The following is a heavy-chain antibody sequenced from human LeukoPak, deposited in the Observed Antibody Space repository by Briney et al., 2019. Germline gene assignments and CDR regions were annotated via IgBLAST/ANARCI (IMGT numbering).Heavy chain of an antibody. Sequence: SETLSLTCTVSGDTISGFYWSWIRQPPGKGLEWIGYIYHSGSTYYNPSLKSRVTISVDRSKNQFSLKLSSVTAADTAVYYCASGARTVAATGGAYYYGMDVWGQGTTVTVSS. J-gene: IGHJ6*02. CDR3: ASGARTVAATGGAYYYGMDV. CDR1: GDTISGFY. V-gene: IGHV4-59*12. CDR2: IYHSGST. D-gene: IGHD2-15*01.